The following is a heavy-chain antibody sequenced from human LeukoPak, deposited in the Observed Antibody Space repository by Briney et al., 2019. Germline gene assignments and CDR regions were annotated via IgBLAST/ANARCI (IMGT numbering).Heavy chain of an antibody. CDR1: GFTFSSYS. V-gene: IGHV3-21*01. J-gene: IGHJ4*02. Sequence: PGGSLRLSCAASGFTFSSYSMNWVRQAPGKGLEWVSSISSSSSYIYYADSVKGRFTISRDNAKNSLYLQMNSLTAEDTAVYYCAREGYYYDSSGYRETKTDYWGQGTLVTVSS. D-gene: IGHD3-22*01. CDR3: AREGYYYDSSGYRETKTDY. CDR2: ISSSSSYI.